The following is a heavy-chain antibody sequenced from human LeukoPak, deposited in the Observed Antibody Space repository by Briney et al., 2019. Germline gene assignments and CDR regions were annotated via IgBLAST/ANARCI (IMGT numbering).Heavy chain of an antibody. Sequence: SETLSLTCTVSGGSISSSSYYWGWIRQPPGKGLEWIGSIYYSGSTYYNPSLKSRVTISVDTSKNQFSLKLSSVTAADTAVYYCARGLRGGGSRPSDYWGQGTLVTVSS. D-gene: IGHD2-15*01. J-gene: IGHJ4*02. V-gene: IGHV4-39*07. CDR2: IYYSGST. CDR3: ARGLRGGGSRPSDY. CDR1: GGSISSSSYY.